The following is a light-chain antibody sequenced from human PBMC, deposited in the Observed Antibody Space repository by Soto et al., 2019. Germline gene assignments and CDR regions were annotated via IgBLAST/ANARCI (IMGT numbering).Light chain of an antibody. CDR1: TGAVTNGHY. Sequence: QTVVTQEPSLTVSQGGTVTLTCGSSTGAVTNGHYPYWFQQKPGQAPRTLIYDTTNRHSWTPARFSGSLLGGKAALTLSGAQPEDEAEYYCLLSYNGPYVFGTGTKLTVL. J-gene: IGLJ1*01. CDR3: LLSYNGPYV. V-gene: IGLV7-46*01. CDR2: DTT.